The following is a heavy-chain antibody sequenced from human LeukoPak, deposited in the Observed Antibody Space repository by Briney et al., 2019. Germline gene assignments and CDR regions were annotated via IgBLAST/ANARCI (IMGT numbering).Heavy chain of an antibody. D-gene: IGHD6-19*01. Sequence: GGSLRLSCAASGFTFSSYSMNWVRQAPGKGREWVSYISSSSSTIYYADSVKGRLTISRDNAKNSLNLQTNSLRAEDTAVYYCAREKYSSGWSNAFDIWGQGTMVTVSS. CDR2: ISSSSSTI. CDR1: GFTFSSYS. J-gene: IGHJ3*02. V-gene: IGHV3-48*04. CDR3: AREKYSSGWSNAFDI.